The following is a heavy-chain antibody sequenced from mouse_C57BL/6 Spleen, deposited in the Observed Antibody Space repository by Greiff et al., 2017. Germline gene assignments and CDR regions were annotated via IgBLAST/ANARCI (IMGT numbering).Heavy chain of an antibody. Sequence: VKLQQSGPELVKPGASVKLSCKASGYTFTSYDINWVKQRPGQGLEWIGWIYPRDGSTKYNEKFKGKATLTVDTSSSTAYMELHSLTSEDSAVYFCARDYYAEAMDYWGQGTSVTVSS. J-gene: IGHJ4*01. D-gene: IGHD1-1*01. CDR3: ARDYYAEAMDY. CDR1: GYTFTSYD. V-gene: IGHV1-85*01. CDR2: IYPRDGST.